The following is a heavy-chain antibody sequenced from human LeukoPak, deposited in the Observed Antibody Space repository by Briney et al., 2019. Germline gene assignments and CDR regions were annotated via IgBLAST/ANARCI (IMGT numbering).Heavy chain of an antibody. CDR2: ITNNGGKT. V-gene: IGHV3-23*01. D-gene: IGHD6-19*01. J-gene: IGHJ4*02. Sequence: PGGSLRLSCAASGFPVSSRAMSWVRQAPGKGLEWLSSITNNGGKTYYADSLKGRFTISRDESRNTVYLAMSSLRVEDTAIYYCAKDHPSAGWPTFDYWGQGTLVTVSS. CDR1: GFPVSSRA. CDR3: AKDHPSAGWPTFDY.